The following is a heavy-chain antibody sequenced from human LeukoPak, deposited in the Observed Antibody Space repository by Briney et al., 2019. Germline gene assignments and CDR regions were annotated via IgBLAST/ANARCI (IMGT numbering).Heavy chain of an antibody. CDR2: INTNTGNP. CDR1: GYTFSHYA. J-gene: IGHJ4*02. V-gene: IGHV7-4-1*02. CDR3: VTRDGVSSGFFNLDY. Sequence: ASVKVSCKASGYTFSHYAMNWVRQAPGQGLEWMGWINTNTGNPTYAQGFTGRFVFSLDTSVSTAYLQISSLKAEDTAVYYCVTRDGVSSGFFNLDYWGQGTLVTVSS. D-gene: IGHD3-22*01.